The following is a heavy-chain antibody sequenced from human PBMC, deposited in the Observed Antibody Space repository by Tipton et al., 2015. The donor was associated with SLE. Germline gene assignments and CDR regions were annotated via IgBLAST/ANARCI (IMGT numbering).Heavy chain of an antibody. V-gene: IGHV4-61*02. Sequence: TLSLTCTVSGGSISSGSYYWSWIRQPAGKGLEWIGSIYHSGSTYYNPSLKSRVTISVDTSKNQFSLKLSSVTAADTAVYYCASGDCSGGSCYSPVAPGAFDIWGQGTMVTVSS. J-gene: IGHJ3*02. CDR2: IYHSGST. CDR3: ASGDCSGGSCYSPVAPGAFDI. CDR1: GGSISSGSYY. D-gene: IGHD2-15*01.